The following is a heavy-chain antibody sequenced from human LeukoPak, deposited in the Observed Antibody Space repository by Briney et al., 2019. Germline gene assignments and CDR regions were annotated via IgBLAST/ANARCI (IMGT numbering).Heavy chain of an antibody. J-gene: IGHJ6*02. CDR1: GGSISSYY. V-gene: IGHV4-59*01. D-gene: IGHD3-10*01. CDR2: IYYSGST. CDR3: ARGSPLGITMVRGANCGMDV. Sequence: SETLSLTCTVSGGSISSYYWSWIRQPPGKGLEWIGYIYYSGSTNYNPSLKSRVTISVDTSKNQFSLKLSSVTAADTAVYYCARGSPLGITMVRGANCGMDVWGQGTTVTVSS.